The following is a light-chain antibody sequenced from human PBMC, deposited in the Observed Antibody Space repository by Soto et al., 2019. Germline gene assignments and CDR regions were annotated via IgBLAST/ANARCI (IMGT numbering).Light chain of an antibody. J-gene: IGKJ1*01. CDR1: QGIGDT. CDR2: DTS. V-gene: IGKV3-15*01. CDR3: QQYNTWT. Sequence: EILITQSPGTLSPSPGEGVSLSCRANQGIGDTLAWYQHKPGQTPRLLIYDTSTRATGVPARFSGSRSGPEFTLTISSLQPDDFATYYCQQYNTWTFGQGTKVDIK.